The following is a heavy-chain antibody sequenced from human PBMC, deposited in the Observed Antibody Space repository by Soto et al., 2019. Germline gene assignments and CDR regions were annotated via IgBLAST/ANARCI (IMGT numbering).Heavy chain of an antibody. CDR1: GFTFSLYP. CDR3: ARRV. J-gene: IGHJ4*02. Sequence: EVKVLESGGGLVQPGGSLRLSCATSGFTFSLYPMNWVRQAPGQGLEWVSGISAGGDSTYYADSVKGRFTIFRDNSKNSVYLQMNSLRVEDTAVYYGARRVWGQGTLVTVSS. V-gene: IGHV3-23*01. CDR2: ISAGGDST.